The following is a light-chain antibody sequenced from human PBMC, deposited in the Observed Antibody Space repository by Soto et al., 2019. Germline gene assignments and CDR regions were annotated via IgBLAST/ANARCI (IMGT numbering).Light chain of an antibody. V-gene: IGKV3-20*01. J-gene: IGKJ1*01. CDR2: GVS. Sequence: EIVLTQSPGTLSLSPGERATLSCRASQTINNKYFAWYQQEPGQAPRLLIHGVSIRATGITDRFRGSDSVTDFNLAISSLVTEAFPVDYCQLDSGSPWTSGQGTNVE. CDR3: QLDSGSPWT. CDR1: QTINNKY.